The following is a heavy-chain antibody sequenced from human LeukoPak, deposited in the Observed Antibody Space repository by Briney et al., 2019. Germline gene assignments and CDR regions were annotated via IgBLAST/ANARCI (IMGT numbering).Heavy chain of an antibody. CDR2: IYYSGST. V-gene: IGHV4-39*07. Sequence: SETLSLTCTVSGGSISSSSYYWGWIRQPPGKGLEWIGSIYYSGSTYYNPSLKSRVTISVDTSKNQFSLKLSSVTAADTAVYYCARDMVNSAFDIWGQGTMVTVSS. D-gene: IGHD5-18*01. CDR1: GGSISSSSYY. J-gene: IGHJ3*02. CDR3: ARDMVNSAFDI.